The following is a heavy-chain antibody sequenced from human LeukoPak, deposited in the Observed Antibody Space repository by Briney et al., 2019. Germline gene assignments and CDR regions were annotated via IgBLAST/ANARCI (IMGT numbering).Heavy chain of an antibody. Sequence: GASVKVSFKASGGTFSSYAISWVRQAPGQGLEWMGGIIPIFGTANYAQKFQGRVTITADESTSTAYMELSSLRSEDTAVYYCARRMSGWYIGYFDYWGQGTLVTVSS. CDR3: ARRMSGWYIGYFDY. CDR2: IIPIFGTA. D-gene: IGHD6-19*01. CDR1: GGTFSSYA. V-gene: IGHV1-69*13. J-gene: IGHJ4*02.